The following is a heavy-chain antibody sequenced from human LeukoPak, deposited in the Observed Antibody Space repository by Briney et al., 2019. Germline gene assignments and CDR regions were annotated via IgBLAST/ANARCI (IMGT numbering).Heavy chain of an antibody. Sequence: GASVKVSCKASGYTFTGYYMHWVRPAPGQGLEWMGWINPNSGGTNYAQKFQGRVTMTRDTSISTAYMELSRLRSDDTAVYYCARDMIRHSYGEGGFDYWGQGTLVTVSS. J-gene: IGHJ4*02. CDR1: GYTFTGYY. CDR3: ARDMIRHSYGEGGFDY. CDR2: INPNSGGT. V-gene: IGHV1-2*02. D-gene: IGHD5-18*01.